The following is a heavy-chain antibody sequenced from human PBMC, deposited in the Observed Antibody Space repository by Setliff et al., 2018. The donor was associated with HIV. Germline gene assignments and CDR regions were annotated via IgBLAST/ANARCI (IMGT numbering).Heavy chain of an antibody. Sequence: SETLSLTCTVSGVSISSYYWSWIRHSPGKGLEWIGIIFPGGATNYNPSLTSRVTISVDTSKNHLFLKLTSVTTADTAVYFCAKSSPSIGYITDCWGQGAPVTVSS. CDR2: IFPGGAT. CDR3: AKSSPSIGYITDC. D-gene: IGHD5-12*01. V-gene: IGHV4-59*01. J-gene: IGHJ4*02. CDR1: GVSISSYY.